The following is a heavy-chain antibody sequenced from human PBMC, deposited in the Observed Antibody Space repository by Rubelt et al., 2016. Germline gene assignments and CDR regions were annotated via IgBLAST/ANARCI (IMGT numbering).Heavy chain of an antibody. D-gene: IGHD1-14*01. J-gene: IGHJ4*02. Sequence: QVQLQQWGAGLLKPSETLSLTCAVYGGSFSGYYWSWIRQPPGKGLEWIGEINHSGSTNYNPSLKSRVPIYVDTSKNQFSRKLGTVTAADTAVYYGSSVTGRPGAPVYWGQGTLVTVSS. CDR2: INHSGST. CDR3: SSVTGRPGAPVY. V-gene: IGHV4-34*01. CDR1: GGSFSGYY.